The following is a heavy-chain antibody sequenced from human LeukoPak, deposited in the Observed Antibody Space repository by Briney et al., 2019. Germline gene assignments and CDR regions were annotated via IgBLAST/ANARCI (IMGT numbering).Heavy chain of an antibody. CDR1: GGSISSGGYY. CDR2: IYYSGST. J-gene: IGHJ5*02. D-gene: IGHD1-20*01. CDR3: ARAFRSPGTHMGLTEFTP. V-gene: IGHV4-31*03. Sequence: PSQTLSLTCTVSGGSISSGGYYWSWIRQHPGKGLEWIGYIYYSGSTYYNPSLKSRVTISVDTSKNQFSLKLSSVTAADTAVYYCARAFRSPGTHMGLTEFTPGGKEPLVP.